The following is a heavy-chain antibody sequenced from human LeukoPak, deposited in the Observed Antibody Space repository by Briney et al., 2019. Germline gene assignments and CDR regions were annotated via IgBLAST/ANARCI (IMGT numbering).Heavy chain of an antibody. CDR2: TYYRSKWTY. CDR3: ARDPSDDQGFDC. J-gene: IGHJ5*01. D-gene: IGHD3-3*01. CDR1: GDSVSSNTAA. V-gene: IGHV6-1*01. Sequence: SQTLSLTCAISGDSVSSNTAAWYWIRQSPSRGLEWLGRTYYRSKWTYEYAESVRSRITINVDTSKKQFSLHLNSVTPEDTAVYYCARDPSDDQGFDCWGQGTLVTVSS.